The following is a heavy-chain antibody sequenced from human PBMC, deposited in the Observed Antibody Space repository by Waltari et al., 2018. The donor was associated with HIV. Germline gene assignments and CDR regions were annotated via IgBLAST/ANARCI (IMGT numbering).Heavy chain of an antibody. D-gene: IGHD4-17*01. CDR1: GFTFDKFA. J-gene: IGHJ3*01. V-gene: IGHV3-23*01. CDR2: ISGSGGNK. Sequence: QLLESGGGLVQPGGSLRLSCVASGFTFDKFAMNWVRQAPGQCLEWLSGISGSGGNKFYADSVKGRISISRENSKNTVYLQINSLRVDDTAIYYCAKTVPTVTSIFEGFDVWGQGATVTVSS. CDR3: AKTVPTVTSIFEGFDV.